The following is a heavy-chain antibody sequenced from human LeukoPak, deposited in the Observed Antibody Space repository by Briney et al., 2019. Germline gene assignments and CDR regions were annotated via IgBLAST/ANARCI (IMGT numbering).Heavy chain of an antibody. V-gene: IGHV1-2*02. Sequence: AASVKVSCKASGYTFTGYYMHWVRQAPGQGLEWMGWINPNSGGTNYAQKFQGRVTMTRDTSISTAYMELSRLRSDDTAVYYCARLMSLIRFGESADAFDVWGQGTMVTVSS. CDR2: INPNSGGT. CDR1: GYTFTGYY. D-gene: IGHD3-10*01. CDR3: ARLMSLIRFGESADAFDV. J-gene: IGHJ3*01.